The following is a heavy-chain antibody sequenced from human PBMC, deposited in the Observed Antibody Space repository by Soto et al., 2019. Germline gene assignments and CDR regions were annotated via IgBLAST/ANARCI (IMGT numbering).Heavy chain of an antibody. CDR1: GGSISSYY. J-gene: IGHJ4*02. Sequence: SETLSLTCTVSGGSISSYYWSWIRQPPGKGLEWIGYIYYSGSTNYNPSLKSRVTISVDTSKNQFSLKLSSVTAADTAVYYCARTVVVVAAAFDYWGQGTLVNAPQ. CDR2: IYYSGST. D-gene: IGHD2-15*01. V-gene: IGHV4-59*01. CDR3: ARTVVVVAAAFDY.